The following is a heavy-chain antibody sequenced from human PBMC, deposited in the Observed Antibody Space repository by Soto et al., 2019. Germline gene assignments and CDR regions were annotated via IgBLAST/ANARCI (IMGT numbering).Heavy chain of an antibody. CDR3: ARAERRLHYYYYGMDV. D-gene: IGHD1-1*01. CDR1: GGTFSSYA. CDR2: IIPIFGTA. Sequence: EASVKVSCKASGGTFSSYAISWVRQAPGQGLEWMGGIIPIFGTANYAQKFQGRVTITADESTSTAYMELSSLRSEDTAVYYCARAERRLHYYYYGMDVWGQGTTVTVSS. V-gene: IGHV1-69*13. J-gene: IGHJ6*02.